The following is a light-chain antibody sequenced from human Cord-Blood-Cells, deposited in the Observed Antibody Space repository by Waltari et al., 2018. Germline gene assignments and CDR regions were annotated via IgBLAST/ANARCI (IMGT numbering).Light chain of an antibody. CDR2: DVS. J-gene: IGLJ3*02. CDR1: SSDVGGYNY. V-gene: IGLV2-14*01. CDR3: SSYTSSSTRV. Sequence: QSALTQPASVSGSPGQPITISCTGTSSDVGGYNYVSWYQQHPGKAPKRMIYDVSNRPSGVSNRFSGSKSGNTASLTISGLQAEDEADYYCSSYTSSSTRVFGGGTKLTVL.